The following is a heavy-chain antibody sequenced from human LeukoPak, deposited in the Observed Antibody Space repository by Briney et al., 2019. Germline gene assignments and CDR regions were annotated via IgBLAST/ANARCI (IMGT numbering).Heavy chain of an antibody. V-gene: IGHV3-30*04. Sequence: GGSLRLSCAASGFTFSSYAMHWVRQAPGKGQEWVAVISYDGSNKYYADSVKGRFTISRDNSKNTLYLQMNSLRAEDTAVYYCARTTPDLRDFDYWGQGTLVTVSS. CDR2: ISYDGSNK. J-gene: IGHJ4*02. D-gene: IGHD4-17*01. CDR1: GFTFSSYA. CDR3: ARTTPDLRDFDY.